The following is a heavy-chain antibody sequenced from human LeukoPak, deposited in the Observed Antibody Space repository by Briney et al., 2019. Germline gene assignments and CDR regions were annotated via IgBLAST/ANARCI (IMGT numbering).Heavy chain of an antibody. Sequence: PSETLSLTCTVSGGSISSYSWSWIRQPPGKGLEWIGRIYTSGSTNYNPSLKSRVTMSVDTSKNQFSLKLSSVTAADTAVYYCARDGGDIVRFFDYWGQGTLVTVSS. CDR3: ARDGGDIVRFFDY. CDR1: GGSISSYS. CDR2: IYTSGST. V-gene: IGHV4-4*07. J-gene: IGHJ4*02. D-gene: IGHD2-8*01.